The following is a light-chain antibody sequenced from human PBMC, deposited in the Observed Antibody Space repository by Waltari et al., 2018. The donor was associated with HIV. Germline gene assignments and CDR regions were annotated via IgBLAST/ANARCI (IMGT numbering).Light chain of an antibody. CDR1: NIGSNS. CDR3: QVWDSSSNHAV. V-gene: IGLV3-21*02. CDR2: DDT. Sequence: SYVLTQPPSVSVAPGQTARITCGGNNIGSNSVHYYQQKPGRAPVLVVYDDTDRPSGIPERFSGANSGNTATLTISRVEAGDEADYYCQVWDSSSNHAVFGGGTKLTVL. J-gene: IGLJ3*02.